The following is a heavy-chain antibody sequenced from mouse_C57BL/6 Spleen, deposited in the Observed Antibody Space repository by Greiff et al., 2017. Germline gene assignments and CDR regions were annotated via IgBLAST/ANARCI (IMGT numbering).Heavy chain of an antibody. CDR2: ISSGSSTI. Sequence: EVQGVESGGGLVKPGGSLKLSCAASGFTFSDYGMHWVRQAPEKGLEWVAYISSGSSTIYYADAVEGRFTISSDNAKNTLFLQMTSLRSEETAMYYCARRGYGSSHYAMDYWGQGTLVTVSS. CDR3: ARRGYGSSHYAMDY. CDR1: GFTFSDYG. D-gene: IGHD1-1*01. V-gene: IGHV5-17*01. J-gene: IGHJ4*01.